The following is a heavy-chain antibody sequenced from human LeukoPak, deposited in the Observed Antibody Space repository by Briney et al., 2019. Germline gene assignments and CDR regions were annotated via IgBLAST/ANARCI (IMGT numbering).Heavy chain of an antibody. J-gene: IGHJ5*02. D-gene: IGHD4-17*01. CDR2: IYSGGST. CDR1: GFTVSSNY. V-gene: IGHV3-53*01. CDR3: AKVMTTVPEYWFDP. Sequence: GGSLRLSCAASGFTVSSNYMSWVRQAPGKGLEWVSVIYSGGSTYYADSVKGRFTISRDNSKNTLYLQMNSLRAEDTAVYYCAKVMTTVPEYWFDPWGQGTLVTVSS.